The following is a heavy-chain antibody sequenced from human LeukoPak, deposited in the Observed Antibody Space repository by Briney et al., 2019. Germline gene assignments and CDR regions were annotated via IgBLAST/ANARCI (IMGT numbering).Heavy chain of an antibody. CDR3: VRAGRYSWNDGFDY. Sequence: GASVKVSCKASGYTFRNYGISWVRQAPGQGLEWMGWISAYNDNTNFAQKFQDRVSMTTDTSTSSAYMELRSLGSDDAAVYFCVRAGRYSWNDGFDYWGQGTLVTVSS. CDR1: GYTFRNYG. V-gene: IGHV1-18*01. D-gene: IGHD1-1*01. CDR2: ISAYNDNT. J-gene: IGHJ4*02.